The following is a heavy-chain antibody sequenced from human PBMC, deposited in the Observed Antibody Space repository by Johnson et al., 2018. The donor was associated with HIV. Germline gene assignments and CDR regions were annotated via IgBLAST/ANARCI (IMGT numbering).Heavy chain of an antibody. Sequence: QVQLVESGGGVVQPGGSLRLSCAASGFTFSSYGMHWVRQAPGKGLEWVAFIRYDGSNKYYADSVKGRFTISRDNSKNKLYLQMNSLRAEDTAVYYCARLEDRGRGAFDIWGQGTMVTVSS. CDR2: IRYDGSNK. CDR3: ARLEDRGRGAFDI. V-gene: IGHV3-30*02. CDR1: GFTFSSYG. J-gene: IGHJ3*02. D-gene: IGHD3-10*01.